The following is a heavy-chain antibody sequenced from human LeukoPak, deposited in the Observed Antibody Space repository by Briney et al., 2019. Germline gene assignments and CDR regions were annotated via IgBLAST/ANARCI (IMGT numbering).Heavy chain of an antibody. CDR1: GGSISSYY. CDR2: IYYSGST. CDR3: ARAYSSSHKRFDP. J-gene: IGHJ5*02. Sequence: PSETLSLTCTVSGGSISSYYWSWIRQPPGKGLEWIGYIYYSGSTNYNPSLKSRVTISVDTSKNQFSLKLSSVTAADTAVYYCARAYSSSHKRFDPWGQGTLVTVSS. V-gene: IGHV4-59*01. D-gene: IGHD6-13*01.